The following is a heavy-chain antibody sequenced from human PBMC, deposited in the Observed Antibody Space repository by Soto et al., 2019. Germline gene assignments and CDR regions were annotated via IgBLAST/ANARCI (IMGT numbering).Heavy chain of an antibody. D-gene: IGHD3-3*01. V-gene: IGHV1-46*01. CDR1: GYTFTSYY. Sequence: ASVKVSCKASGYTFTSYYMHWVRQAPGQGLEWMGIINPSGGSTSYAQKFQGRVTMTRDTSTSTVYMELNSLRAEDTAVYYCARVWRGDYYYYYMDVWGKGTTVTVSS. CDR2: INPSGGST. CDR3: ARVWRGDYYYYYMDV. J-gene: IGHJ6*03.